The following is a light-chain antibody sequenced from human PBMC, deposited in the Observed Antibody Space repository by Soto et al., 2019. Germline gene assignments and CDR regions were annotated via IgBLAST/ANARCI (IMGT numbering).Light chain of an antibody. Sequence: QSALTQPRSVSGSPGQSVTISCTGTSSDVGGYNYVSWYQQHPGKAPKLMIYDVSKRPSGVPDRFSGSKSGNTASLTISGLQDEDEADYDCCSYAGSYTLLVFGGGTKLIVL. CDR2: DVS. J-gene: IGLJ3*02. CDR1: SSDVGGYNY. V-gene: IGLV2-11*01. CDR3: CSYAGSYTLLV.